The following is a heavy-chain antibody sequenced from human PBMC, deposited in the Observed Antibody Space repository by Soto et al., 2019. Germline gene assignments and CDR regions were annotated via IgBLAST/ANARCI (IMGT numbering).Heavy chain of an antibody. J-gene: IGHJ4*02. CDR1: GGSFSGYY. Sequence: KPSETLSLTCAVYGGSFSGYYWSWIRQPPGKGLEWIGEINHSGSTNYNPSLKSRVTISVDTSKNQFSLKLSSVTAADTAVYYCARANLRGYSYGPDYWGQGTLVTVSS. D-gene: IGHD5-18*01. V-gene: IGHV4-34*01. CDR3: ARANLRGYSYGPDY. CDR2: INHSGST.